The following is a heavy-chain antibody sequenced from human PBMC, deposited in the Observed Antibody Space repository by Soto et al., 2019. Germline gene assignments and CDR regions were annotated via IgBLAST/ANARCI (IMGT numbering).Heavy chain of an antibody. CDR1: GFSFDRYA. D-gene: IGHD6-19*01. CDR3: AKDRYDLGWYEVALDS. J-gene: IGHJ5*01. Sequence: AGGSLRLSCAASGFSFDRYAMHWVRQVPGRGLEWVAGLNWRGDNIAYADSVKGRFTISRDNAKHSLFLQMDSLRPEDTAQYYCAKDRYDLGWYEVALDSWGHGTPVTVSS. CDR2: LNWRGDNI. V-gene: IGHV3-9*01.